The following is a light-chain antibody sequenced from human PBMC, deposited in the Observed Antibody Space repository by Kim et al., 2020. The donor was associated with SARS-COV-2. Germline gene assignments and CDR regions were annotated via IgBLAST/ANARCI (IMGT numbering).Light chain of an antibody. Sequence: PGQSVTISCTGTGTDVGGYNYVSWYQQHPGKAPKLMIYEVSKRPSGVPDRFSGSKSGNTASLTVSGLQAEDEADYYCSSYAGSNILFGGGTQLTVL. CDR2: EVS. V-gene: IGLV2-8*01. CDR1: GTDVGGYNY. CDR3: SSYAGSNIL. J-gene: IGLJ2*01.